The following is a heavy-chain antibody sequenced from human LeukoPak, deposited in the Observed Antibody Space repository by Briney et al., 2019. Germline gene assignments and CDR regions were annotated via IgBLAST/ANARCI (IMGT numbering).Heavy chain of an antibody. Sequence: ASVKVSCKASGYTFTGYYMHWVRQAPGQGLEWMGWINPNSGGTNYAQKFQGRVTMTRDTSISTAYMELSRLRSDDTAVYYCARDFPYDYVWGSYRTFDYWGRGTLVSVSS. CDR3: ARDFPYDYVWGSYRTFDY. J-gene: IGHJ4*02. D-gene: IGHD3-16*02. CDR2: INPNSGGT. CDR1: GYTFTGYY. V-gene: IGHV1-2*02.